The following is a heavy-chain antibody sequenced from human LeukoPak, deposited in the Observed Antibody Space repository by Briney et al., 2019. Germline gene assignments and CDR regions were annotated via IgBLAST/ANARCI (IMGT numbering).Heavy chain of an antibody. V-gene: IGHV4-59*08. CDR2: IYNSVAT. Sequence: SETLSLTCTVSGGSISSYYWSWIRQPPGKGLEWIAYIYNSVATNYNPSLKSRVTISVDTSENQISLKLSSVTAADTAVYYCARHGPADSRSYPLDYWGQGTLVTVSS. CDR3: ARHGPADSRSYPLDY. D-gene: IGHD3-10*01. CDR1: GGSISSYY. J-gene: IGHJ4*02.